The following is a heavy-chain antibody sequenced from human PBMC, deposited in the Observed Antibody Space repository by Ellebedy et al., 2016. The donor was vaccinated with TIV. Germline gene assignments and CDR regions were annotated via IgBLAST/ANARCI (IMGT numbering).Heavy chain of an antibody. CDR2: ILHDGSNK. CDR3: ARDSIGCFDS. Sequence: GESLKISXAASGFSFSHYPMHWVRQAPGKGLEWVALILHDGSNKRYADSVKGRFTISRDNSKSTLFLQMDSLRAEDTALYYCARDSIGCFDSWGQGTLVTVSS. V-gene: IGHV3-30-3*01. J-gene: IGHJ4*02. D-gene: IGHD3-22*01. CDR1: GFSFSHYP.